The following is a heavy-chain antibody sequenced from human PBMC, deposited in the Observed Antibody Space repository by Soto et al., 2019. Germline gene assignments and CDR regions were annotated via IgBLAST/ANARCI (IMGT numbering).Heavy chain of an antibody. V-gene: IGHV3-30*18. CDR3: AKDAPTRVAGTWGYYYYGMDV. D-gene: IGHD6-19*01. Sequence: PGGSLRLSCAASGFTFSSYGMHWVRQAPGQGLEWVAVISYDGINKYYADSVKGRFTISRDHSKNTLYLQMKSLRAEDTAVYSCAKDAPTRVAGTWGYYYYGMDVWGQGTTVTVSS. CDR2: ISYDGINK. CDR1: GFTFSSYG. J-gene: IGHJ6*02.